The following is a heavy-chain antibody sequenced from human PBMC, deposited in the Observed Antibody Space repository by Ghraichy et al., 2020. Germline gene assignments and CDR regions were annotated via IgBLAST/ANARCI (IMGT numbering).Heavy chain of an antibody. CDR1: GFTFSSYG. V-gene: IGHV3-33*08. CDR3: ARAAILRPGGIAAAGRAPMVGSRLGIDY. CDR2: IWYDGTNK. D-gene: IGHD6-13*01. J-gene: IGHJ4*02. Sequence: GESLNISCAASGFTFSSYGMHWVRQAPGKGLEWVAVIWYDGTNKYYADSVKGRFTISRDNSKNTLYLQMNSLRAEDTAVYYCARAAILRPGGIAAAGRAPMVGSRLGIDYWGQGTLVTVSS.